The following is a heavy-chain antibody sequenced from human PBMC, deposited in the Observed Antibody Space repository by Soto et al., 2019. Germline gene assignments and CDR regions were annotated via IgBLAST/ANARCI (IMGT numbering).Heavy chain of an antibody. CDR2: ISSSSSTI. Sequence: GGSLRLSCAASGFTFISYNMNWVRQAPGKGLEWVSYISSSSSTIYYADSVKGRFTISRDNAKNSLYLQMNSLRDEDTAVYYCARESRFLEWLSLNWFDPWGQGTLVTVSS. J-gene: IGHJ5*02. CDR3: ARESRFLEWLSLNWFDP. D-gene: IGHD3-3*01. V-gene: IGHV3-48*02. CDR1: GFTFISYN.